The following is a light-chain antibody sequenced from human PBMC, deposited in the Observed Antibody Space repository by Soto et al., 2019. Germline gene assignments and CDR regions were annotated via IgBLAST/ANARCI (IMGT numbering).Light chain of an antibody. CDR1: QNVGSRY. Sequence: EIVLTQSPGTLSLSPGERATLSCRASQNVGSRYLAWYQQKPGQAPRLLIYGTSNRATGIPDRFSGSGSGTDFSLTISSLQSEDFAIYYCQPYNNWPLTFGGGTKVDIK. V-gene: IGKV3-20*01. CDR3: QPYNNWPLT. CDR2: GTS. J-gene: IGKJ4*01.